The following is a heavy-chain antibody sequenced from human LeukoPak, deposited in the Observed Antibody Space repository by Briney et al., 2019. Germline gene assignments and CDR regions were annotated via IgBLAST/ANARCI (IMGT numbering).Heavy chain of an antibody. J-gene: IGHJ4*02. Sequence: GESLKISCTGSAYNFTSYWIGWVRQMPGKGLEWMGIIYPGDSDTRYSPSFQGQVTISADKSISTAYLQWSSLKASDTAMYYCARLTDCSSTSCYPYFDYWGQGTLVTVSS. V-gene: IGHV5-51*01. CDR2: IYPGDSDT. CDR3: ARLTDCSSTSCYPYFDY. D-gene: IGHD2-2*01. CDR1: AYNFTSYW.